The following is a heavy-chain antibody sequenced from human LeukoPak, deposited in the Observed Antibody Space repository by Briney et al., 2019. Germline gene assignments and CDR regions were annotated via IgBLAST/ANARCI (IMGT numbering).Heavy chain of an antibody. CDR3: ARDSWMGTINNWNYVSTDGTRYYYYYYMDV. V-gene: IGHV1-2*02. Sequence: ASVKVSCKASGYTFTGYYMHWVRQAPGQGLEWMGWINPNSGGTNYAQKFQVRVTMTRDTSISTAYMELSRLRSDDTAVYYCARDSWMGTINNWNYVSTDGTRYYYYYYMDVWGKGTTVTVSS. CDR1: GYTFTGYY. D-gene: IGHD1-7*01. J-gene: IGHJ6*03. CDR2: INPNSGGT.